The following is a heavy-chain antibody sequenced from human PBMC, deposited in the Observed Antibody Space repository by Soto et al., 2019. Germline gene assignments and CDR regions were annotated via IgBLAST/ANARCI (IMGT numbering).Heavy chain of an antibody. D-gene: IGHD3-10*01. CDR2: MGGAGAR. CDR3: TRGTFGVGMDL. CDR1: GFTYPSYH. Sequence: EVQLVQSGGGLAQPGGSLRLSCAAFGFTYPSYHMVWVRHVAGKGLEWVSSMGGAGAREYAGSVRGRFTISRDKARNSLYLQMDSLRVGDTAVYYCTRGTFGVGMDLWGQGTPVTVSS. V-gene: IGHV3-13*01. J-gene: IGHJ6*02.